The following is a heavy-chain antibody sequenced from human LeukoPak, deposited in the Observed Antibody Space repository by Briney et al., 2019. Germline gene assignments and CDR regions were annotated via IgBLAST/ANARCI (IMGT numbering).Heavy chain of an antibody. V-gene: IGHV4-30-4*08. CDR2: IYYSGST. CDR3: ARDSHRITIFGVVIGAFDI. J-gene: IGHJ3*02. D-gene: IGHD3-3*01. CDR1: GGSISSGDYY. Sequence: SQTLSLTCTVSGGSISSGDYYWSWIRQPPGKGLEWIGYIYYSGSTYYNPSLKSRVTISVDTSKNQFSLKLSSVPAADTAVYYCARDSHRITIFGVVIGAFDIWGQGTMVTVSS.